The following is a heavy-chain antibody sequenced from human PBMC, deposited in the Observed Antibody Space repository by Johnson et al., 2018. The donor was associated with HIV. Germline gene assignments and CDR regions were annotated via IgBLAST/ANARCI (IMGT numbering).Heavy chain of an antibody. CDR3: AREPGIAVAGTDAFDI. Sequence: MQLVESGGGVVRPGGSLRLSCAASGFTFSSYDMHWVRQATGKGLEWVSAIGTAGDTYYPGSVKGRFTISRDNSKNTLYLQMNSLRAEDTAVYYCAREPGIAVAGTDAFDIWGQGTMVTVSS. D-gene: IGHD6-19*01. V-gene: IGHV3-13*01. CDR1: GFTFSSYD. CDR2: IGTAGDT. J-gene: IGHJ3*02.